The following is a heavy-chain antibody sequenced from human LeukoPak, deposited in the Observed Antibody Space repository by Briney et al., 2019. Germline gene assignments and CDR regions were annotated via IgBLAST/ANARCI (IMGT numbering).Heavy chain of an antibody. CDR1: GFTFSSYS. Sequence: PGGSLRLSCAASGFTFSSYSMNWVRQAPGKGLEWVSSISSSSYIYYADSVKGRFTISRDNAKNSLYLQMNSLRAEDTAVYYCARDPLVEYYYDSWGQGTMVTVSS. CDR2: ISSSSYI. V-gene: IGHV3-21*01. J-gene: IGHJ3*02. D-gene: IGHD3-10*01. CDR3: ARDPLVEYYYDS.